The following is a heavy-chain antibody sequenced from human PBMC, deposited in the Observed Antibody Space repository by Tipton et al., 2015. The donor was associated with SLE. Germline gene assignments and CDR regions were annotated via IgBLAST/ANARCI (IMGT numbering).Heavy chain of an antibody. D-gene: IGHD4-11*01. CDR3: ARVRSNYYYYYMDV. V-gene: IGHV4-59*01. J-gene: IGHJ6*03. CDR2: MYYSGST. CDR1: GDSISSDH. Sequence: TLSLTCTVSGDSISSDHWSWIRQPPGKGLEWIGYMYYSGSTNYNPSLKSRVTMSVDTSKNQFSLKLSSVTAADTAVYYCARVRSNYYYYYMDVWGKGTTVTISS.